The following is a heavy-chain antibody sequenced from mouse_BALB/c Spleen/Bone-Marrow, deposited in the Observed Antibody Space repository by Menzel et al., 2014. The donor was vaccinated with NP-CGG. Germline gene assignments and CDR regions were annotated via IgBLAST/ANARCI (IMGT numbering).Heavy chain of an antibody. Sequence: VQLKQSGPELVKPGTSVKMSCKASGYTFTDYYMMWVRQSHGKSLEWIGHINPNTDGTFYNQKFKAKATLTVDKSSSTAYMQLNSLTSEDSAVYYCARSRYFDNWGQGTTLTVSS. V-gene: IGHV1-26*01. CDR2: INPNTDGT. J-gene: IGHJ2*01. CDR1: GYTFTDYY. CDR3: ARSRYFDN. D-gene: IGHD3-3*01.